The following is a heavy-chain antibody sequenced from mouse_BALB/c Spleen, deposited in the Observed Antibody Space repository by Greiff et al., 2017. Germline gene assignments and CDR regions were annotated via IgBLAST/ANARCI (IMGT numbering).Heavy chain of an antibody. CDR1: GFNIKDYY. J-gene: IGHJ2*01. D-gene: IGHD1-1*01. Sequence: VQLQQSGAELVRPGALVKLSCKASGFNIKDYYMHWVKQRPEQGLEWIGWIDPENGNTIYDPKFQGKASITADTSSNTAYLQLSSLTSEDTAVYYCARRGIITVVVDYWGQGTTLTVSS. V-gene: IGHV14-1*02. CDR2: IDPENGNT. CDR3: ARRGIITVVVDY.